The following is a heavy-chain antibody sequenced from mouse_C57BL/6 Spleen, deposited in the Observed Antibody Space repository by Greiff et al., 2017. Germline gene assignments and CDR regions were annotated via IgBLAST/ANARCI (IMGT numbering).Heavy chain of an antibody. D-gene: IGHD3-2*02. CDR3: ARWGEGAQATPWFAY. Sequence: VQLQQPGAELVKPGASVKLSCKASGYTFTSYWMQWVKQRPGQGLEWIGEIDPSDSYTNYNQKFKGKATLTVDTSSSTAYMQLSSLTSEDSAVYYCARWGEGAQATPWFAYWGQGTLVTVSA. V-gene: IGHV1-50*01. J-gene: IGHJ3*01. CDR2: IDPSDSYT. CDR1: GYTFTSYW.